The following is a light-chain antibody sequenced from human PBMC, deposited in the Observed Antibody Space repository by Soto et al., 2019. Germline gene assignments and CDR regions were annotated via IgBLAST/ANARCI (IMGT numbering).Light chain of an antibody. CDR3: CSYAGSSTYVV. V-gene: IGLV2-23*01. CDR2: EDN. CDR1: SSDVGSYNL. Sequence: QSALTQPASVSGSPGQSITISCTGTSSDVGSYNLVSWYQQHPGKAPKLMIYEDNKRPSGVSNRFSGSKSGNTASLTISGLQAEDEADYYCCSYAGSSTYVVFGGGTKLT. J-gene: IGLJ2*01.